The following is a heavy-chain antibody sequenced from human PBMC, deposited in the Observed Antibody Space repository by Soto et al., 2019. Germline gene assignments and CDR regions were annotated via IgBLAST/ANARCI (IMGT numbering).Heavy chain of an antibody. CDR2: IYTSGNT. D-gene: IGHD3-10*01. CDR3: ARDRHYYGSGSYYLYY. CDR1: GGSISSDY. J-gene: IGHJ4*02. V-gene: IGHV4-4*07. Sequence: AEALSRTCTVSGGSISSDYWSWIRQPAGKGLEWIGRIYTSGNTNHNPSLKSRVTMSVDTSKNQFSLKLSSVTAADTAVDYCARDRHYYGSGSYYLYYWGQRTLGTVS.